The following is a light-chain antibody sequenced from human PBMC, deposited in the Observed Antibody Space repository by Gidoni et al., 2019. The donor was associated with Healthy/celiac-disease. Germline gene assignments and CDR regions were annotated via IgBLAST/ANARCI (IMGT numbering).Light chain of an antibody. CDR1: NIGSKS. CDR3: QVWDSSSAHVI. Sequence: SYVLTQRPSGSVAPGPTARITCGGNNIGSKSVHWYQQKPGQAPVLVVHDDSDRPSGIPERFSGSNSGNTATLTISRVEAGDEADYYCQVWDSSSAHVIFRGWTKPTVL. V-gene: IGLV3-21*02. J-gene: IGLJ2*01. CDR2: DDS.